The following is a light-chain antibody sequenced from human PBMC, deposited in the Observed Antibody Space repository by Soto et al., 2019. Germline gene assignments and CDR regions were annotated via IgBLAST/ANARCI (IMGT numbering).Light chain of an antibody. CDR1: SSNIGAGYD. CDR3: QSYDSSLTVV. J-gene: IGLJ2*01. Sequence: QPVLTQPPSVSGAPGRRVTISCTGSSSNIGAGYDVHWYQQFPGTTPKFLIYGNTNRPSGVPDRFSASKSGTSASLDITGLQAEDEAEYFCQSYDSSLTVVFGGGTQLTVL. V-gene: IGLV1-40*01. CDR2: GNT.